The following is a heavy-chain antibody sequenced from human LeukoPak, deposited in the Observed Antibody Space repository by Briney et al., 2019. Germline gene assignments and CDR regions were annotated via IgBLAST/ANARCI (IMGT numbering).Heavy chain of an antibody. Sequence: SETLSLTCTVSGGSISTYYWSWIRQPPGKGLEWIGYIYYSGSTNYKPSLKSRVTISVDTSKNQFSLKLNSVTAADTAVYYCAKTYHSSRAHYYYYYYMDVWGKGTTVTISS. J-gene: IGHJ6*03. CDR1: GGSISTYY. D-gene: IGHD6-13*01. V-gene: IGHV4-59*01. CDR3: AKTYHSSRAHYYYYYYMDV. CDR2: IYYSGST.